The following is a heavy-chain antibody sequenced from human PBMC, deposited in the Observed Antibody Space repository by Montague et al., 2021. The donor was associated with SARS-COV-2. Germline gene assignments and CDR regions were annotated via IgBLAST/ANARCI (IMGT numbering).Heavy chain of an antibody. D-gene: IGHD5-12*01. Sequence: TLSLTCTVSGGSISSGSYYWSWIRQPAGKGLEWIGRIDTSGTTDYSXSLKSRVTISVDTSKNQFSLKLTSVTAADTAVYYCARAHSGSWAHLDNWGQGSLVTVSS. J-gene: IGHJ4*02. CDR3: ARAHSGSWAHLDN. CDR2: IDTSGTT. V-gene: IGHV4-61*02. CDR1: GGSISSGSYY.